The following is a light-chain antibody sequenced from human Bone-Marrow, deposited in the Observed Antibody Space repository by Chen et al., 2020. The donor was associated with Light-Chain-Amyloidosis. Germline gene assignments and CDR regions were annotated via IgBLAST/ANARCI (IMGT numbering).Light chain of an antibody. J-gene: IGKJ4*01. Sequence: TQSPDTLSVSPGQTVTLACRASQSVDTSLAWYQHIPCLPPSLLIYGASIRATGIPARFRGSGSGAEFTLTISSLQSEDCAVYYCQQYQTWPPLTFGGGTKVEIK. CDR3: QQYQTWPPLT. CDR1: QSVDTS. CDR2: GAS. V-gene: IGKV3D-15*01.